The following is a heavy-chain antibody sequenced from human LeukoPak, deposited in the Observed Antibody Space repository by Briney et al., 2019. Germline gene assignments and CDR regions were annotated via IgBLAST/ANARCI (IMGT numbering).Heavy chain of an antibody. D-gene: IGHD2-15*01. Sequence: PSETLSLTCIVSGGSISSYYWSWIRQPPGKGLEWIGYIYYSGSTNYNPSLKSRVTISVDTSKNQFSLKLSSVTAADTAVYYCAAAAVANLGVDYWGQGTLVTVSS. J-gene: IGHJ4*02. CDR3: AAAAVANLGVDY. V-gene: IGHV4-59*12. CDR1: GGSISSYY. CDR2: IYYSGST.